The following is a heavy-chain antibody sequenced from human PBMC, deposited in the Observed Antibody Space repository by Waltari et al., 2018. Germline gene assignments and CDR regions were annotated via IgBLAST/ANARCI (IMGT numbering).Heavy chain of an antibody. CDR3: ARRRDYFDT. D-gene: IGHD3-22*01. J-gene: IGHJ1*01. Sequence: QVQLQESGPGLVKPSETLSLTCTVSGGSISNYYWSWIRPPPGQGLEGIGSISYTGDTNYNPSPKGRVTILVDTSKNQFSLRLTSVTAADTAVYYCARRRDYFDTWGQGTLVTVSS. CDR2: ISYTGDT. V-gene: IGHV4-59*08. CDR1: GGSISNYY.